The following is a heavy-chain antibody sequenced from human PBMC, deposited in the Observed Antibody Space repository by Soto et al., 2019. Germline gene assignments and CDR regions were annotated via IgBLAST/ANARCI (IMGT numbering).Heavy chain of an antibody. CDR3: ARGPHYYDSSGLIFDY. V-gene: IGHV4-31*03. CDR1: GGSISSGGYY. J-gene: IGHJ4*02. Sequence: PSETLSLTCTVSGGSISSGGYYWSWIRQHPGKGLEWIGYIYYSGSTYYNPSLKSRVTISVDTSKNQFSLKLSSVTAADTAVYYCARGPHYYDSSGLIFDYWGQGTLVTAPQ. CDR2: IYYSGST. D-gene: IGHD3-22*01.